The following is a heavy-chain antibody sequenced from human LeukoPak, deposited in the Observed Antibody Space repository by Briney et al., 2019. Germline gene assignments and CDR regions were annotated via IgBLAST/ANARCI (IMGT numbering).Heavy chain of an antibody. Sequence: PSETLSLTCTVSGGSISSGSYYWSWIRQPAGKGLEWIGRIYTSGSTNYNPSLKSRVTISVDTSKNQFSLKLSSVTAADTAVYYCARHSGGLVLEWFYSYWGQGTLVTVSS. J-gene: IGHJ4*02. CDR3: ARHSGGLVLEWFYSY. D-gene: IGHD3-3*01. CDR2: IYTSGST. V-gene: IGHV4-61*02. CDR1: GGSISSGSYY.